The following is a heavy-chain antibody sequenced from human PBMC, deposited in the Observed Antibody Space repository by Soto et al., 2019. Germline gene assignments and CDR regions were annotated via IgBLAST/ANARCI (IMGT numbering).Heavy chain of an antibody. D-gene: IGHD3-10*01. V-gene: IGHV3-30*18. J-gene: IGHJ3*02. CDR3: AKDHYYGSGSPYDAFDI. CDR2: ISYDGSNK. Sequence: GGSLRLSCAASGFTFSSYGMHWVRQAPGKGLEWVAVISYDGSNKYYADSVKGRFTISRDNSKNTLYLQMNSLRAEDTAVYYCAKDHYYGSGSPYDAFDIWGQGTMVTVSS. CDR1: GFTFSSYG.